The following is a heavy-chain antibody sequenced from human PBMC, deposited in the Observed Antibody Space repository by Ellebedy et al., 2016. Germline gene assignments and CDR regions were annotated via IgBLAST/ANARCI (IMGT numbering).Heavy chain of an antibody. D-gene: IGHD3-16*01. CDR1: GFTVSSNY. J-gene: IGHJ2*01. Sequence: GESLKISXAASGFTVSSNYMSWVRQDPGKGLEWVSVIYSGGTTYYADSVKGRFTISRDNSKNTLYLQMNSLRAEDTAVYYCARDLGGNWYFDLWGRGTLVTVSS. CDR3: ARDLGGNWYFDL. CDR2: IYSGGTT. V-gene: IGHV3-53*01.